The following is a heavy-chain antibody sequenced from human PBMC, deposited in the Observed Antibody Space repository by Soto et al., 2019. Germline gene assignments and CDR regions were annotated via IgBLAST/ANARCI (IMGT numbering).Heavy chain of an antibody. CDR2: IYYSGST. D-gene: IGHD2-2*01. Sequence: PSETLSLTCTVSGGSISSYYWSWIRQPPGKGLEWIGYIYYSGSTNYNPSLKSRVTISVDTSKNQFSLKLSSVTAADTAVYYCARHLYCSSTSCDAFDIWGQGTMVTVSS. J-gene: IGHJ3*02. CDR3: ARHLYCSSTSCDAFDI. V-gene: IGHV4-59*08. CDR1: GGSISSYY.